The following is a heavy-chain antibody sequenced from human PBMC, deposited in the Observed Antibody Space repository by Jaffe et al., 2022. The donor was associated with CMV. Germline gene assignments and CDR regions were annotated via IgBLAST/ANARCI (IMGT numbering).Heavy chain of an antibody. CDR3: ARHRPQDTVTPFFDY. D-gene: IGHD4-17*01. Sequence: EVQLVQSGAEVKKPGESLKISCKGSGYSFTSYWIGWVRQMPGKGLEWMGIIYPGDSDTRYSPSFQGQVTISADKSISTAYLQWSSLKASDTAMYYCARHRPQDTVTPFFDYWGQGTLVTVSS. CDR2: IYPGDSDT. J-gene: IGHJ4*02. V-gene: IGHV5-51*01. CDR1: GYSFTSYW.